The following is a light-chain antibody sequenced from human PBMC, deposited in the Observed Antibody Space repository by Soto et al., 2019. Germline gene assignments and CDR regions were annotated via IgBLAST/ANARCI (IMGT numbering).Light chain of an antibody. V-gene: IGKV3-20*01. CDR1: QSISSNY. CDR2: GAS. CDR3: HRYGSAPAWT. Sequence: EIVLTQSPGTLSLFPGERATLSCRASQSISSNYLAWYQQKPGQAPRLLIHGASNRATGIPDRFSGAGSGTDCTLTISTLEPEDFAVYYCHRYGSAPAWTFGQGTKVEIK. J-gene: IGKJ1*01.